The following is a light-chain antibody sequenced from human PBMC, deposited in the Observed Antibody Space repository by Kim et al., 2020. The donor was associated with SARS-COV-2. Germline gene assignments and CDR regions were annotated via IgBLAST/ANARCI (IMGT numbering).Light chain of an antibody. CDR1: QSVSSGY. J-gene: IGKJ4*01. CDR3: QHEGA. CDR2: GAS. V-gene: IGKV3-20*01. Sequence: TRSWTQGERATLYGRASQSVSSGYLDWKQQKTGQAHRLLIDGASRRATGIPDRFSGSGSGADFTLTISRLEPEDFAVYYCQHEGAFGGGTKVDIK.